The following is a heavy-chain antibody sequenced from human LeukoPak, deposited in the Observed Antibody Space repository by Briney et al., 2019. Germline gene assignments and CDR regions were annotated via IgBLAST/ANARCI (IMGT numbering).Heavy chain of an antibody. CDR3: ARAPYVDYYDSSGGFDY. CDR2: ISSSSSYI. J-gene: IGHJ4*02. V-gene: IGHV3-21*01. Sequence: PGGSLRLSCAASGFTFSSYSMNWVRQAPGKGLEWVSSISSSSSYIYYADSVKGRFTISRDNAKNTLYLQMNSLRAEDTAVYYCARAPYVDYYDSSGGFDYWGQGTLVTVSS. CDR1: GFTFSSYS. D-gene: IGHD3-22*01.